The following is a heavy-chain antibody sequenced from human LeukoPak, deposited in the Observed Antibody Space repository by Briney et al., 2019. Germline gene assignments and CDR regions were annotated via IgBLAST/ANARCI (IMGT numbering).Heavy chain of an antibody. CDR1: GRSFSSYY. CDR3: ARDGSGSSVWFYDN. J-gene: IGHJ4*02. V-gene: IGHV4-34*01. Sequence: SESLSLTCAVYGRSFSSYYLSWVRQPPGKGLEWNGEINHSGSTNYNPSLKTRVTISVDTPKNQFSLKLSSVTAADTAVYYCARDGSGSSVWFYDNWGQGTLVTVSS. D-gene: IGHD6-19*01. CDR2: INHSGST.